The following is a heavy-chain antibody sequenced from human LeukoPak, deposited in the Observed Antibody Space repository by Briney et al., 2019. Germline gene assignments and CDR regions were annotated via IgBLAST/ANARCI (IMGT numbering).Heavy chain of an antibody. CDR3: ARVLAVAGTGYFDY. CDR1: GYTFTSYG. CDR2: ISAYNGNT. Sequence: ASVKVSCKASGYTFTSYGISWVRQAPRQGLEWMGWISAYNGNTNYAQKLQGRVTMTTDTSTSTAYMELRSLRSDDTAVYYCARVLAVAGTGYFDYWGQGTLVTVSS. V-gene: IGHV1-18*01. D-gene: IGHD6-19*01. J-gene: IGHJ4*02.